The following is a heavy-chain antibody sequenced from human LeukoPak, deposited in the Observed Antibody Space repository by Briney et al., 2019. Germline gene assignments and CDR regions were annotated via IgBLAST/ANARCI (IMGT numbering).Heavy chain of an antibody. V-gene: IGHV4-59*01. CDR3: AREDGGYSNGAAKWLDP. Sequence: SETLSLTCTVSGRSISSYYWIWIRQPPGKGLEWIGYIYYSGSTNYNPSLKSRVTISVDTSKNQFSLKLSSVTAADTAVYYGAREDGGYSNGAAKWLDPGGQGTLVTVPS. CDR1: GRSISSYY. CDR2: IYYSGST. D-gene: IGHD5-18*01. J-gene: IGHJ5*02.